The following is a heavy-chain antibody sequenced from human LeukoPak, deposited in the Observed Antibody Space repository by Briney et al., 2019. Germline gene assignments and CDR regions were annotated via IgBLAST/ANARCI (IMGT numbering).Heavy chain of an antibody. Sequence: GGSLRLSCAASGFTFSSYAMSWVRQAPGKGLEWVSAISGSGGSTYYADSVKGRFTISRDNSKNTLYLQMNGLRAEDTAVYYCAKDLAPSTLSGLFDYWGQGTLVTVSS. J-gene: IGHJ4*02. CDR3: AKDLAPSTLSGLFDY. CDR1: GFTFSSYA. CDR2: ISGSGGST. V-gene: IGHV3-23*01. D-gene: IGHD2-15*01.